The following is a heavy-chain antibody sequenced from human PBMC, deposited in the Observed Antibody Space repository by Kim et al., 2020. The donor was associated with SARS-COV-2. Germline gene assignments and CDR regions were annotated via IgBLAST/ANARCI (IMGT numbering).Heavy chain of an antibody. J-gene: IGHJ6*02. D-gene: IGHD3-10*01. V-gene: IGHV3-48*02. CDR2: ISSSSSTI. Sequence: GGSLRLSCAASGFTFSSYSMNWVRQAPGKGLEWVSYISSSSSTIYYADSVKGRFTISRDNAKNSLYLQMNSLRDEDTAVYYCARSMVRGAITVLAYYYYGMDVWGQGTTVTVSS. CDR3: ARSMVRGAITVLAYYYYGMDV. CDR1: GFTFSSYS.